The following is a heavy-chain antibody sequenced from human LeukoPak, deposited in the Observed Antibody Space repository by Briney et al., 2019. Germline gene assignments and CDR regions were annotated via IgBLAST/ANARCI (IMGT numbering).Heavy chain of an antibody. CDR2: IFYSGSA. D-gene: IGHD3-10*01. J-gene: IGHJ4*02. V-gene: IGHV4-31*03. CDR3: ARGSTLIRGFDY. Sequence: SETLSLTCTVSGGSISSGDYYWNWIRQHPEKSLEWIGYIFYSGSAYYNPSLKSRVTISVDTSKYQFSLKLSSVTAADTAVYYCARGSTLIRGFDYWGQGTLVTVSS. CDR1: GGSISSGDYY.